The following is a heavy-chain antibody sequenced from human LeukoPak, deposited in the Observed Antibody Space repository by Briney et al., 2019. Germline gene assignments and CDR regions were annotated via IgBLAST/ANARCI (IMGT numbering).Heavy chain of an antibody. CDR2: IYYSGST. CDR1: GGSISSGDYY. Sequence: PSETLSLTCTVSGGSISSGDYYWSWIRQPPGKGLEWIGYIYYSGSTYYNPFLKSRVTISVDTSKNQFSLKLSSVTAADTAVYYCARARAGFSYVPLDYYFDYWGQGTLVTVSS. V-gene: IGHV4-30-4*01. CDR3: ARARAGFSYVPLDYYFDY. J-gene: IGHJ4*02. D-gene: IGHD5-18*01.